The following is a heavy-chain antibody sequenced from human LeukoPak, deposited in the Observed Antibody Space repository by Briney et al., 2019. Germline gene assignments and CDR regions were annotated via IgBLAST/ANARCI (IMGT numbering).Heavy chain of an antibody. CDR1: GYTFTSYA. Sequence: ASVKVSCKASGYTFTSYAMNWVRQAPGQGLEWMGWMNPNSGNTGYAQKFQGRVTITRNTSISTAYMELSSLRSEDTAVYYCARDTANWNWAPLYGDYYYYMDVWGKGTTVTVSS. D-gene: IGHD1-1*01. CDR3: ARDTANWNWAPLYGDYYYYMDV. CDR2: MNPNSGNT. V-gene: IGHV1-8*03. J-gene: IGHJ6*03.